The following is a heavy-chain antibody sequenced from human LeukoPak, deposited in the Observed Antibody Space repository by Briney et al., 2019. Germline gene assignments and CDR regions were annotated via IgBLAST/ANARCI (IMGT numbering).Heavy chain of an antibody. Sequence: EPSETLSLTCAVYGGSFSGYYWSWIRQPPGKGLEWIGEINHSGNTNYNPSLKNRVTISVDTSKNQFSLKLSSVTAADTAVYYCTREASCGGDCTLGYYFDYWGQGTLVTVSS. CDR1: GGSFSGYY. CDR3: TREASCGGDCTLGYYFDY. CDR2: INHSGNT. D-gene: IGHD2-21*02. J-gene: IGHJ4*02. V-gene: IGHV4-34*01.